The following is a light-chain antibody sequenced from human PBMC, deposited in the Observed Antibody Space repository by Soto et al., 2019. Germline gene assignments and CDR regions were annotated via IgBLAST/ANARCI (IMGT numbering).Light chain of an antibody. CDR1: SSDVGGYNY. Sequence: QSVLTQPRSVSGSPGQSVTISCTGTSSDVGGYNYVSWYQQHPGKAPKLMIYDVSKRLSGVPDRFSGSKSGNTASLTISGLQAEDEADYYCSSYVGRTLYVFGTGTKVTVL. CDR2: DVS. J-gene: IGLJ1*01. CDR3: SSYVGRTLYV. V-gene: IGLV2-11*01.